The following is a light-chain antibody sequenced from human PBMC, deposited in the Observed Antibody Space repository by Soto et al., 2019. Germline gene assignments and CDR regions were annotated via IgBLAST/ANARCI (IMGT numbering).Light chain of an antibody. CDR2: EGT. J-gene: IGLJ1*01. CDR3: CSYARNSTYV. V-gene: IGLV2-23*01. CDR1: SSDVGYYNL. Sequence: QSALTQPASVSGSPGQSITISCTGTSSDVGYYNLVSWYQQHPGKAPKLMIYEGTKRPSGVSNRFSGSKSGNTASLTLSGLQAEDEGDYYCCSYARNSTYVFGTGTKLTVL.